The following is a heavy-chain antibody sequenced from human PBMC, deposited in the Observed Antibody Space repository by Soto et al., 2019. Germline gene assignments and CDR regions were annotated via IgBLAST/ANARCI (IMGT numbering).Heavy chain of an antibody. Sequence: QVQLQQWGAGLLKPSETLSLTCAVYGGSFSGYYWSWIRQPPGKGLEWIGEINHSGSTNYNPSLKSRVTISVDTSKSQFSLKLSSVTAADTAVYYCARGRRKCSGRSCYSSGWLDPWGQGTLVTVSS. CDR2: INHSGST. CDR3: ARGRRKCSGRSCYSSGWLDP. V-gene: IGHV4-34*01. J-gene: IGHJ5*02. CDR1: GGSFSGYY. D-gene: IGHD2-15*01.